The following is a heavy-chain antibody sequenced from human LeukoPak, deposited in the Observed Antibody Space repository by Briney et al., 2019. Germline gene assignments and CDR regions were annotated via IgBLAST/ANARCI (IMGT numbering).Heavy chain of an antibody. V-gene: IGHV7-4-1*02. J-gene: IGHJ4*02. CDR3: ARGLNTNGVYYFDY. Sequence: GASVEVSCKASGYTFTSYGISWVRQAPGQGLEWMGWINTNTGNPTYAQGFTGRFVFSLDTSVSTAYLQISSLKAEDTAVYYCARGLNTNGVYYFDYWGQGTLVTVSS. CDR1: GYTFTSYG. D-gene: IGHD3-16*01. CDR2: INTNTGNP.